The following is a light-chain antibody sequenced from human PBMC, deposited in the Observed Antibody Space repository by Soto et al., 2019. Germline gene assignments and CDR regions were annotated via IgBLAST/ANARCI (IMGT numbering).Light chain of an antibody. CDR3: SSYTSSSPLI. CDR2: DVS. V-gene: IGLV2-14*01. CDR1: SSDVGGYNY. Sequence: QSVLTQPASVSGSPGQSITISCTGTSSDVGGYNYVSWYQQHPGKAPKLMIYDVSNRPSGVSNRFSGSKSGNTASLTISGLQAEDEADYYCSSYTSSSPLIFGPGTKLTVL. J-gene: IGLJ1*01.